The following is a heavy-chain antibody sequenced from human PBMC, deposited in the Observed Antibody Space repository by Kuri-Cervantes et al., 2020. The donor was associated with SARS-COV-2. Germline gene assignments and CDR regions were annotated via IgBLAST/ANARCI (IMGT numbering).Heavy chain of an antibody. V-gene: IGHV4-61*02. Sequence: SETLSLTCTVSGGSISSGSYYWSWIRQPAGKGLEWIGRIYTSGSTNYNPSLKSRVTISVDTSKNQFSLKLSSVTAVDTAVYYCARYGLSSSWGIYYYYYYMDVWGKGTTVTVSS. CDR2: IYTSGST. CDR3: ARYGLSSSWGIYYYYYYMDV. J-gene: IGHJ6*03. D-gene: IGHD6-13*01. CDR1: GGSISSGSYY.